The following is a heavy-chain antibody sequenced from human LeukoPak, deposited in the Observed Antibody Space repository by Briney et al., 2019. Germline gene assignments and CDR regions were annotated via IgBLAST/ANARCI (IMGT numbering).Heavy chain of an antibody. Sequence: PGGSLRLSCAASGFIFSSYGMHWVRQAPGKGLEWVAFISYDGTKKNYADSVKGRFTISRDNAKNSLYLQMNSLRAEDTAVYYCARDQGDGYNYYGMDVWGQGTTVTVSS. V-gene: IGHV3-30*12. CDR1: GFIFSSYG. CDR3: ARDQGDGYNYYGMDV. CDR2: ISYDGTKK. D-gene: IGHD5-24*01. J-gene: IGHJ6*02.